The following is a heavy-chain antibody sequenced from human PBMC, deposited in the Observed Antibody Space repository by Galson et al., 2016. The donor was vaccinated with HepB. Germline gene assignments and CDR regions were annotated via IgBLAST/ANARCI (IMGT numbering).Heavy chain of an antibody. Sequence: SLRLSCAASGFTFSSYAMTWVRQPPGKGLEWVSTIGGSGGRTYYADSVKGRFTISRDNSKSTLYLQMNSLRYEDTAVYYCAKAATPVFYYHGMGVWGQGTTVTVSS. V-gene: IGHV3-23*01. CDR2: IGGSGGRT. J-gene: IGHJ6*02. CDR1: GFTFSSYA. CDR3: AKAATPVFYYHGMGV.